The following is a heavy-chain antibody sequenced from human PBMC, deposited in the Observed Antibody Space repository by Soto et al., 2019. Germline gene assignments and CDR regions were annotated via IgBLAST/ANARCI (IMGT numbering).Heavy chain of an antibody. J-gene: IGHJ6*03. CDR1: GYTFTNYG. Sequence: QVQLLQSGAEVKKPGASVKVSCKASGYTFTNYGITWVRQAPGQGLEWMGWISAYNGDTHYTQRLQGRVTMTTDTSTSTAYMELRGLRSDDTAVYYCARVRQFVGYFYSDMDFWGKGTPVTVSS. V-gene: IGHV1-18*01. CDR2: ISAYNGDT. CDR3: ARVRQFVGYFYSDMDF. D-gene: IGHD6-6*01.